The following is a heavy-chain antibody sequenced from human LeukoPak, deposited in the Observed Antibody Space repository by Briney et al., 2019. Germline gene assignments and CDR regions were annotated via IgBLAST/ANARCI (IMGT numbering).Heavy chain of an antibody. CDR1: GFTFSNYG. V-gene: IGHV3-30*02. J-gene: IGHJ6*03. D-gene: IGHD6-13*01. CDR3: AKDRGIAAAYYFMDV. CDR2: IPYDGSNE. Sequence: GGSLRLSCAASGFTFSNYGMHWVRQAPGKGLEWVAFIPYDGSNEYYADSVKGRFTISRENSKNTLYLEMNSLRAEDTAMYYCAKDRGIAAAYYFMDVWGKGTTVTVSS.